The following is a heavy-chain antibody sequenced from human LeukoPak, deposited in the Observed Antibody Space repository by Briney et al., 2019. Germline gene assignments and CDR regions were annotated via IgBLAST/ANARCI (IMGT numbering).Heavy chain of an antibody. V-gene: IGHV1-69*10. CDR1: GGTFSSYA. CDR2: IIPILGTA. D-gene: IGHD3-22*01. J-gene: IGHJ3*02. CDR3: ASPYYYDSSGYLAFDI. Sequence: ASVKVSCKASGGTFSSYAISWVRQAPGQGLEWMGGIIPILGTANYAQKFQGRVTITADKSTSTAYMELSSLRSEDTAVYYCASPYYYDSSGYLAFDIWGQGTMVTVSS.